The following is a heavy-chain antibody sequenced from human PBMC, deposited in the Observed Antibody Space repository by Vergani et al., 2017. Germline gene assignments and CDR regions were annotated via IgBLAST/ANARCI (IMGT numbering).Heavy chain of an antibody. V-gene: IGHV3-21*01. Sequence: EVQLVESGGGLVQPGGSLRLSCAASGFTLSSYSMNWVPQAPGKGLEWVSSISSSSSYIYYADSVKGRFTISRDNAKNSLYLQMNSLRAEDTAVYYCASLRYCSSTSCRTHNWFDPWGQGTLVTVSS. J-gene: IGHJ5*02. CDR3: ASLRYCSSTSCRTHNWFDP. CDR2: ISSSSSYI. CDR1: GFTLSSYS. D-gene: IGHD2-2*01.